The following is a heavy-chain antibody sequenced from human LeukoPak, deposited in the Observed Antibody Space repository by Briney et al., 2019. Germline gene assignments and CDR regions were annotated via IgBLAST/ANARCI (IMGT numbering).Heavy chain of an antibody. J-gene: IGHJ6*03. CDR1: GFTFSSYE. CDR2: ISSSSSTI. Sequence: PGGSLRLSCAASGFTFSSYEMNWVRQAPGKGLEWVSYISSSSSTIYYADSVKGRFTISRDNAKNSLYLQMNSLRAEDTAVYYCARDDWAGYYYYMDVWGKGTTVTVSS. D-gene: IGHD2-21*01. V-gene: IGHV3-48*01. CDR3: ARDDWAGYYYYMDV.